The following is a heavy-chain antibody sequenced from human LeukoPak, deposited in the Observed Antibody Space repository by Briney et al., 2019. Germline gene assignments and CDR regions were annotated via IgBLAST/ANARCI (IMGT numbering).Heavy chain of an antibody. J-gene: IGHJ4*02. CDR3: ARGGGINRDGRVLRYFDWPNWDFDY. CDR1: GGSISSGGYS. CDR2: IYHSGST. Sequence: PSETLSLTCAVSGGSISSGGYSWSWIRQPPGKGLEWIGYIYHSGSTYYNPSLKSRVTISVDTSKNQFSLKLSSVTAADTAVYYCARGGGINRDGRVLRYFDWPNWDFDYWGQGTLVTVSS. D-gene: IGHD3-9*01. V-gene: IGHV4-30-2*01.